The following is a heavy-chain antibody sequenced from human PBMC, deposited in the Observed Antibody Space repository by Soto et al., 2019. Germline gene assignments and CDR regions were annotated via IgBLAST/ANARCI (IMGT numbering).Heavy chain of an antibody. CDR2: IIPIFGTA. CDR3: ARGTYYYDSSGYSHTYYYYYYGMDV. J-gene: IGHJ6*01. V-gene: IGHV1-69*13. D-gene: IGHD3-22*01. Sequence: ASVKVSWKASGGTFSSYAISWVRQAPGQGLEWMGGIIPIFGTANYAQKFQGRVTITADESTSTAYMELSSLRSEDTAVYYCARGTYYYDSSGYSHTYYYYYYGMDVWGQGTTVTVSS. CDR1: GGTFSSYA.